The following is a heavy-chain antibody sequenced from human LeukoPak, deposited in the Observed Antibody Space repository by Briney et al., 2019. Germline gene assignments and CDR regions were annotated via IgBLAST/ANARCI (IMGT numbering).Heavy chain of an antibody. CDR1: GFTFSSYW. Sequence: GGSLRLSCAASGFTFSSYWMSWVRQAPGKGLEWVANIKQDGSEKYYVDSVKGRFTISRDNAKNSLYLQMNSLRAEDTAVYYCARARDYYYYYMDVWGKGTTVTVSS. CDR3: ARARDYYYYYMDV. V-gene: IGHV3-7*01. J-gene: IGHJ6*03. CDR2: IKQDGSEK.